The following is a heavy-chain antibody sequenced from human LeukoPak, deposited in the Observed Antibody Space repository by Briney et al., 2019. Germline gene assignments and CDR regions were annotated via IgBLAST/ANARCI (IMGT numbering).Heavy chain of an antibody. Sequence: ASVKVSCKASGYTFTGYNIHWVRQAPGHGFEWMGRLVPNSGGTNYAQSFQGRDTMTRDTSITTAYMELSSLRSDDTAVYYCAGIGMGDYGDYGGGWGQGTLVTVSS. J-gene: IGHJ4*02. CDR3: AGIGMGDYGDYGGG. V-gene: IGHV1-2*06. CDR2: LVPNSGGT. CDR1: GYTFTGYN. D-gene: IGHD4-17*01.